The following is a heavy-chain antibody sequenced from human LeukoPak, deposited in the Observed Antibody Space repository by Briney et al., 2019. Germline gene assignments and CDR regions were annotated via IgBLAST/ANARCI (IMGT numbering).Heavy chain of an antibody. Sequence: SETLSLTCTVSGGSISSYYWSWIRQPPGKGLEWIGSIYHSGSTYHNPSLKSRVTISVDTSKNQFSLKLSSVTAADTAVYYCARVTTGGSYYMTSGAKGPRSPSP. J-gene: IGHJ6*03. CDR2: IYHSGST. CDR1: GGSISSYY. D-gene: IGHD1-1*01. V-gene: IGHV4-59*08. CDR3: ARVTTGGSYYMTS.